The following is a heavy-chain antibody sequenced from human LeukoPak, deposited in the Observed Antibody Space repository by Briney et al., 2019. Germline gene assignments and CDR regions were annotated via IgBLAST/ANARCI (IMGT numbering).Heavy chain of an antibody. CDR2: IRPDGGEQ. V-gene: IGHV3-7*03. CDR3: AREHKTFDY. Sequence: PGGSLRLSCAASGFTFSSYWMNWARQAPGKGLEWVANIRPDGGEQFYVDSVKGRFTISRDNADNSLYLQLTSLRPEDTAVYYCAREHKTFDYWGQGILVTVSS. J-gene: IGHJ4*02. CDR1: GFTFSSYW.